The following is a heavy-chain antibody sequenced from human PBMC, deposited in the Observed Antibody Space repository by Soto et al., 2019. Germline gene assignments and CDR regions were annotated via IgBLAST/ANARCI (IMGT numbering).Heavy chain of an antibody. CDR1: GYSFTSYW. Sequence: GESLKISCKGSGYSFTSYWIGWVRQMPGKGLEWMGIIYPGDSDTRYSPSFQGQVTISADKSISTAYLQWSSLKASDTAMYYCARLRLDSYYYYYGMDVWGQGTTVTVSS. D-gene: IGHD6-19*01. CDR3: ARLRLDSYYYYYGMDV. CDR2: IYPGDSDT. V-gene: IGHV5-51*01. J-gene: IGHJ6*02.